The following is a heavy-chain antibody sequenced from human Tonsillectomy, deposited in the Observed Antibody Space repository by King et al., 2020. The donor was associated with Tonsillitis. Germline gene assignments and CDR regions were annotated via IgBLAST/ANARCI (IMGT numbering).Heavy chain of an antibody. J-gene: IGHJ4*02. D-gene: IGHD2-21*02. Sequence: VQLVESGGGLVKPGGSLRLSCAGSGFTFSNAWMNWVRQAPGKGLEWVGRIKSRSDGGTTDYAPPVKGRFTISRDALNHTLYLHMSSLTAEDTAVYYCTTAPCRGDCYWGQGTLVTVSS. CDR1: GFTFSNAW. CDR3: TTAPCRGDCY. V-gene: IGHV3-15*07. CDR2: IKSRSDGGTT.